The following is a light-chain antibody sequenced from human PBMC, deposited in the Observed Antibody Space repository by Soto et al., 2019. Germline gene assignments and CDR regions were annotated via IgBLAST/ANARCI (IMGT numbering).Light chain of an antibody. J-gene: IGKJ4*01. CDR2: GAS. CDR3: HQYGSSVA. V-gene: IGKV3-20*01. Sequence: EIVITQSPSTLCVSPGERAPRSCRASQSMSSNLAWYQQRPGQAPRLLIYGASSRATGIPDRFSGSGSGTDFALTISRLEPEDFAVFYCHQYGSSVAFGGGTKVDIK. CDR1: QSMSSN.